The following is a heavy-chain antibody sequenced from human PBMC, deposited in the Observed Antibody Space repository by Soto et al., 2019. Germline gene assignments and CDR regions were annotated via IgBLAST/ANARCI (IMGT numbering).Heavy chain of an antibody. V-gene: IGHV4-31*03. D-gene: IGHD3-22*01. CDR1: GGSFSSGGYY. CDR2: IYYSGST. J-gene: IGHJ5*02. CDR3: ARVLKGYYDSSTLRWFDP. Sequence: QVQLQESGPGLVKPSQTLSLTCTVSGGSFSSGGYYWSWIRQHPGRGLEWIGNIYYSGSTYYNPSLKSRVTISVDTSKNQFSLKLSSVTAADTAVYYCARVLKGYYDSSTLRWFDPWGQGILVTVSS.